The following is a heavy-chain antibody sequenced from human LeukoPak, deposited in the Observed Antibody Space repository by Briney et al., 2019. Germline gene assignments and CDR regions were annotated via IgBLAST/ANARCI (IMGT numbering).Heavy chain of an antibody. CDR3: AREAFLEWLPKYYSDY. V-gene: IGHV1-18*01. CDR1: GYTFTSYG. CDR2: ISAYNGNT. D-gene: IGHD3-3*02. Sequence: GASVKVSCKASGYTFTSYGISWVRQAPGQGLEWMGWISAYNGNTNYAQKLQGRVTMTTDTSTSTAYMELRSLRSDDTAVYYCAREAFLEWLPKYYSDYWGQGTLVTVSS. J-gene: IGHJ4*02.